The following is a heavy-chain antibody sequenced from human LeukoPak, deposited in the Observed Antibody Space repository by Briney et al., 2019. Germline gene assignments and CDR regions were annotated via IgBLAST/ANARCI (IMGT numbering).Heavy chain of an antibody. Sequence: SETLSLTCTVSGGSISSSSYYWGWIRQPPGKGLEWIGSIYYSGSTYYNPSLKSRVTISVDTSKNQFSLKLSSVTAADTAVYYCARQTTYYDYVWGSYRSILFDYWGQGTLVTVSS. D-gene: IGHD3-16*02. J-gene: IGHJ4*02. CDR2: IYYSGST. CDR1: GGSISSSSYY. CDR3: ARQTTYYDYVWGSYRSILFDY. V-gene: IGHV4-39*01.